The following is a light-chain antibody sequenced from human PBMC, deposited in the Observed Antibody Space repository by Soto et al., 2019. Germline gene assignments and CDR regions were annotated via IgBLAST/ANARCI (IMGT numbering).Light chain of an antibody. V-gene: IGKV3-15*01. J-gene: IGKJ4*01. CDR2: GAS. CDR1: HSILNN. Sequence: ELVMTQSPATLSVSPGERATLSCKASHSILNNLAWFQQKPGQAPRLLIYGASTRATGIPARFSGSGSGTEFTLTISSLQSEDFAVYYCHQYNTWPLTFGGGTKVEIK. CDR3: HQYNTWPLT.